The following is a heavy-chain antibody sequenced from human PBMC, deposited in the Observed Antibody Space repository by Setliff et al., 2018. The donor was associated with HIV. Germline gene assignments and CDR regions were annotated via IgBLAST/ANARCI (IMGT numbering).Heavy chain of an antibody. CDR1: GYSFTTYW. CDR3: ARNYGEPDWHFDL. Sequence: GESLKISCQASGYSFTTYWFGWVRQMPGKGLEWMGIIYPGDFDTRYSPSFEGQVVISADKSISTAYLHWNNLRASDTAIYYCARNYGEPDWHFDLWGRGTLVTVSS. J-gene: IGHJ2*01. D-gene: IGHD4-17*01. V-gene: IGHV5-51*01. CDR2: IYPGDFDT.